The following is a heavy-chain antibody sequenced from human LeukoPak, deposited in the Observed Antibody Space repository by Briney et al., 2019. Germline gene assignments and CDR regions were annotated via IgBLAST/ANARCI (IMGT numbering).Heavy chain of an antibody. CDR3: ARASLDY. Sequence: SSETLSLTCAVYGGSFSGYYWSWIRQPPGKGLEWIGEINHSGSTNYNPSLKSRVTISVDTSKNQFSLKLRSVTAADTAVYYCARASLDYWGQGTLVTVSS. CDR1: GGSFSGYY. J-gene: IGHJ4*02. CDR2: INHSGST. V-gene: IGHV4-34*01.